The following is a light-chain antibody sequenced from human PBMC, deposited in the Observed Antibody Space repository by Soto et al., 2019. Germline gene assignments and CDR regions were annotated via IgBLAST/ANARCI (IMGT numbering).Light chain of an antibody. V-gene: IGLV2-11*01. CDR1: SSDVGGYNY. J-gene: IGLJ1*01. Sequence: QSALTQPRSVSGSPGQSVAISCTGTSSDVGGYNYVSWYQQHPGKAPKLIIYDVTKRPSGVPDRFSGSSSGNTASLTISGLPAEDEADYFCCSYAGSYSDVFGTGTKLTVL. CDR2: DVT. CDR3: CSYAGSYSDV.